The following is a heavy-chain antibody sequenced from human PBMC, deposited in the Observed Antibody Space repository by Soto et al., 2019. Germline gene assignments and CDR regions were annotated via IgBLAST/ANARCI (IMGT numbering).Heavy chain of an antibody. J-gene: IGHJ6*02. D-gene: IGHD6-13*01. CDR3: AKGIAAAGTNYYYYYGMDV. CDR1: GFTFSIYG. Sequence: GGSLRLSCAASGFTFSIYGMHWVRHAPGKGLEWVAVISYDGSNKYYADSVKGRFTISRDNSKNTLYLQMNSLRAEDTAVYYCAKGIAAAGTNYYYYYGMDVWGQGTTVTVS. V-gene: IGHV3-30*18. CDR2: ISYDGSNK.